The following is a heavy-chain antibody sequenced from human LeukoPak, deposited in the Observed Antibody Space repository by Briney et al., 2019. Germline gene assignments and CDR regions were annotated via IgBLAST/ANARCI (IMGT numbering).Heavy chain of an antibody. Sequence: PSETLSLTCTVSGGSVSSGSYYWSWIRQPPGKGLEWIGYIYYSGSTSYNPSLESRVTISVDTSKNQFSLKLSSVTAADTAVYYCARDVVSGSYPHFDYWGQGTLVTVSS. CDR3: ARDVVSGSYPHFDY. D-gene: IGHD1-26*01. CDR2: IYYSGST. V-gene: IGHV4-61*01. CDR1: GGSVSSGSYY. J-gene: IGHJ4*02.